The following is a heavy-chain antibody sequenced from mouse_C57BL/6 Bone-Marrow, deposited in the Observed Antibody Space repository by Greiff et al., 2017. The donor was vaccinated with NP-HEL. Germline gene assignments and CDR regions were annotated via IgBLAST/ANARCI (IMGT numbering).Heavy chain of an antibody. CDR3: ARDAPGYFDY. CDR1: GYSITSGYY. J-gene: IGHJ2*01. Sequence: EVQLQESGPGLVKPSQSLSLTCSVTGYSITSGYYWNWIRQSPGNKLEWMGYISYDGSNNYNPSLKNRIAITRDTSKNQFFLKLNSVTTEDTATYYCARDAPGYFDYWGQGTTLTVSS. V-gene: IGHV3-6*01. CDR2: ISYDGSN.